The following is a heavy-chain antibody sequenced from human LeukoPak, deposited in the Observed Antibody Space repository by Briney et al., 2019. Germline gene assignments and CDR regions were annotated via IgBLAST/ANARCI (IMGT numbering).Heavy chain of an antibody. J-gene: IGHJ6*03. D-gene: IGHD3-10*01. CDR3: ARSFDNYYYYHMDV. CDR2: ISSSSSYI. CDR1: AFTFDDYA. V-gene: IGHV3-21*01. Sequence: PGGSLRLSCAASAFTFDDYAMHWVRQAPGKGLEWVSSISSSSSYIYYADSVKGRFTISRDNAKNSLYLQMNSLRAEDTAVYYCARSFDNYYYYHMDVWGKGTTVTISS.